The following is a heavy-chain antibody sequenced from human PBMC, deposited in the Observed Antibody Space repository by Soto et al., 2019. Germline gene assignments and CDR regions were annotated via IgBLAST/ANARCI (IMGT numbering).Heavy chain of an antibody. CDR3: ATDLRLLTGTTASDY. CDR2: FDPEDGET. CDR1: GYTLTELS. V-gene: IGHV1-24*01. Sequence: ASVKVSCKVSGYTLTELSMHWVRQAPGRGLEWMGGFDPEDGETIYAQKFQGRVTMTEDTSTDTAYMELSSLRSEDTAVYYCATDLRLLTGTTASDYWGQGTLVNVS. J-gene: IGHJ4*02. D-gene: IGHD1-7*01.